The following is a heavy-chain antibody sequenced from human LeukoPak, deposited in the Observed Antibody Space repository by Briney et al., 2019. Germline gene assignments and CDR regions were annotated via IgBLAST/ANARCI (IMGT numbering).Heavy chain of an antibody. CDR1: GFTFSSYE. V-gene: IGHV3-48*03. D-gene: IGHD3-22*01. Sequence: GGSLRLSCAASGFTFSSYEMNWVRQAPGKGLEWVSYISSSGSTIYYADSVKGRFTISRDNAKNSLYLQMNSLRAEDTAVYYCARSKCPLTFMIVVDGGAFDIWGQGTMVTVSS. CDR2: ISSSGSTI. CDR3: ARSKCPLTFMIVVDGGAFDI. J-gene: IGHJ3*02.